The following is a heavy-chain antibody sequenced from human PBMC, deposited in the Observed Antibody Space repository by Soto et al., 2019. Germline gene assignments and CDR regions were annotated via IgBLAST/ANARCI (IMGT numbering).Heavy chain of an antibody. D-gene: IGHD5-18*01. CDR3: ARDLESGYSYAYYGMDV. CDR2: ISYDGSNK. V-gene: IGHV3-30-3*01. Sequence: GGSLRLSGAASGFTFSSYAMHWVRQAPGKGLEWVAVISYDGSNKYYADSVKGRFTISRDNSKNTLYLQMNSLRAEDTAVYYCARDLESGYSYAYYGMDVWGQGTTVTVSS. CDR1: GFTFSSYA. J-gene: IGHJ6*02.